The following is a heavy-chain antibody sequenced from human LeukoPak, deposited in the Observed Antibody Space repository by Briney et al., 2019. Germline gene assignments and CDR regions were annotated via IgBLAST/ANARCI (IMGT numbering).Heavy chain of an antibody. CDR3: ARAQVGGDSSSWYYFDY. V-gene: IGHV1-69*13. Sequence: SVKVSCKASGGTFSSYAISWVRQAPGQGLEXXXXXXPIFGTANYAQKFQGRVTITADESTSTAYMELSSLRSEDTAVYYCARAQVGGDSSSWYYFDYWGQGTLVTVSS. CDR1: GGTFSSYA. CDR2: XXPIFGTA. D-gene: IGHD6-13*01. J-gene: IGHJ4*02.